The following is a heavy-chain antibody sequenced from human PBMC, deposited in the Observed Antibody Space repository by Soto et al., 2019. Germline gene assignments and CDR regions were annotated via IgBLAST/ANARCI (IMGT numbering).Heavy chain of an antibody. V-gene: IGHV4-31*03. Sequence: QVQLQESGPGLVKPSQTLSLTCTVSGGSISSGGYYWGWIRQHPGKGLEYIGYIDNGGSAYYNPSLRSRVSISVDTYKNQFSLNLSSVTAADTAVFYCARVPIHGGKGYDFDYWGQGTLVTVSS. CDR2: IDNGGSA. CDR1: GGSISSGGYY. CDR3: ARVPIHGGKGYDFDY. J-gene: IGHJ4*02. D-gene: IGHD2-15*01.